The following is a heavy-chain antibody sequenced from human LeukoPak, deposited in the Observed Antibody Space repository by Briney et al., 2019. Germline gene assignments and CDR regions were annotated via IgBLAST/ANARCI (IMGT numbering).Heavy chain of an antibody. CDR1: GYSFTSYW. J-gene: IGHJ4*02. Sequence: GESLKIPCKGSGYSFTSYWIGWVRQMPGKGLEWMGIIYPGDSDTRYSPSFQGQVTISADKSISTAYLQWSSLKASDTAMYYCARHSAVARWLHRILDYWGQGTLVTVSS. CDR3: ARHSAVARWLHRILDY. CDR2: IYPGDSDT. V-gene: IGHV5-51*01. D-gene: IGHD5-24*01.